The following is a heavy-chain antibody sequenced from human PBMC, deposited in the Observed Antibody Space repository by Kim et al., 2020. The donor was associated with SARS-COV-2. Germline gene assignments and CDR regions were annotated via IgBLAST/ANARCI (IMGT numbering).Heavy chain of an antibody. CDR1: GGSFSGYY. D-gene: IGHD6-13*01. CDR2: INHSGST. V-gene: IGHV4-34*01. J-gene: IGHJ3*02. Sequence: SETLSLTXAXYGGSFSGYYWSWIRQPPGKGLEWIGEINHSGSTNYNPSLKSRVTISVDTSKNQFSLKLSSVTAADTAVYYCARGSIAAAGGAIDIWGQGTIVTVSS. CDR3: ARGSIAAAGGAIDI.